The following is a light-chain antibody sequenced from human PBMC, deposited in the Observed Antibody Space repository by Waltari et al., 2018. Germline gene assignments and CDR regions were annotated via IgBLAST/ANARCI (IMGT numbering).Light chain of an antibody. CDR3: AAWDDSLNGRV. CDR2: SNN. V-gene: IGLV1-44*01. CDR1: SSNIGSNT. J-gene: IGLJ3*02. Sequence: QSVLTQPPSASGTPGQRVTISCSASSSNIGSNTVNWYQQLPGTAPKLLIYSNNQRPSGVPARFSGSKSGTSASLAISGLQSEDEADYHCAAWDDSLNGRVFGGGTKLTVL.